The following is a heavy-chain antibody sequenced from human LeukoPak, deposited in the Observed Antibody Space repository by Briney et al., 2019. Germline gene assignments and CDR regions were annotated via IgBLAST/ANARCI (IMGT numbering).Heavy chain of an antibody. CDR2: IYYSGST. CDR3: ARVGSSWRDLDS. Sequence: ASETLSLTCTVSGGSVSSGSCYWSWIRQPPGKGLEWIGYIYYSGSTNYNPSLNSRVTISVDTSKNQFSLKLNSMTAADTAVYYCARVGSSWRDLDSWGQGTLVTVSS. CDR1: GGSVSSGSCY. D-gene: IGHD6-13*01. V-gene: IGHV4-61*01. J-gene: IGHJ4*02.